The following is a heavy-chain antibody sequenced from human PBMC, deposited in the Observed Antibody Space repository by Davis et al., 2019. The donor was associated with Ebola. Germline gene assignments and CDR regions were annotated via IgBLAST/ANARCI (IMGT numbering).Heavy chain of an antibody. CDR3: AREDSGSYSIVYYYYGIDV. V-gene: IGHV1-3*01. CDR1: GYTFTSYA. D-gene: IGHD1-26*01. J-gene: IGHJ6*02. CDR2: INAGNGNT. Sequence: ASVKVSCKASGYTFTSYAMHWVRQAPGQRLEWMGWINAGNGNTKYSQKFQGRVTITRDTSASIVYMELSSLRPEDTAVYYCAREDSGSYSIVYYYYGIDVWGQGTTVTVSS.